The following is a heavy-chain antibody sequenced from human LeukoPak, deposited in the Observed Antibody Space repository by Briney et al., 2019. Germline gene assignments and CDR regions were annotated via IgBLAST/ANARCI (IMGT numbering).Heavy chain of an antibody. CDR1: EGTFSSYA. CDR2: IIPIFGTA. V-gene: IGHV1-69*05. CDR3: ARENGPDAFDI. J-gene: IGHJ3*02. Sequence: GASVKVSCKASEGTFSSYAISWVRQAPGQGLEWMGGIIPIFGTANYAQKFQGRVTITTDESTSTAYMELSSLRSEDTAVYYCARENGPDAFDIWGQGTMVTVSS.